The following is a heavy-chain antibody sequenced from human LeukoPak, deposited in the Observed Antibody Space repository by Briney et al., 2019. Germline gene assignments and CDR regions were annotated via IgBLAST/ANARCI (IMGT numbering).Heavy chain of an antibody. CDR1: EYTFTSYY. CDR2: INPNSGGT. D-gene: IGHD2-21*01. Sequence: GASVKVSCKASEYTFTSYYMHWVRQAPGQGLEWMGWINPNSGGTSYAQKLQGRVTMTRDTSISTAYMELSRLRSDDTAVYYCARDGGLFIVVVPETSPWFDPWGQGTLVTVSS. J-gene: IGHJ5*02. V-gene: IGHV1-2*02. CDR3: ARDGGLFIVVVPETSPWFDP.